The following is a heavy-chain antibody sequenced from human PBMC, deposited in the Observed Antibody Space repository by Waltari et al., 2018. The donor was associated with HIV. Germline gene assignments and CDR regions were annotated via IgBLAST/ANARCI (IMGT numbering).Heavy chain of an antibody. CDR2: IHHSGNV. CDR3: ARLRDYGDYGHYDF. Sequence: QVQLPESGPGLVRPSGTLFLNCGVTGGSIKSSKWWSWVRQPPGKGLEWIGDIHHSGNVNYNLSLKSRVAFSVDRSKNHFSLNLTSVTTADTATYFCARLRDYGDYGHYDFWGRGTLVVVSP. V-gene: IGHV4-4*02. CDR1: GGSIKSSKW. D-gene: IGHD4-17*01. J-gene: IGHJ4*02.